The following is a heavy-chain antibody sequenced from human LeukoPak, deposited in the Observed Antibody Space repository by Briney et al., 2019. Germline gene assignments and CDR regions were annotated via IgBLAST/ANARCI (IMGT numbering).Heavy chain of an antibody. CDR1: GFTFSSYG. Sequence: GGSLRLSCAASGFTFSSYGMHWVRQAPGKGLEWVALIWYDGSDIYYADSVKGRFIISRDNSKNTLYLQMNTLRAEDTAVYYCARGSAALYYFDFWGQGTLVTVSS. J-gene: IGHJ4*02. CDR2: IWYDGSDI. V-gene: IGHV3-33*01. D-gene: IGHD2-2*01. CDR3: ARGSAALYYFDF.